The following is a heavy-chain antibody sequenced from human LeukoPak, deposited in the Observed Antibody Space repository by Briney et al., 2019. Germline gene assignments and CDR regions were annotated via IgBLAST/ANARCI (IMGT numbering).Heavy chain of an antibody. Sequence: GGSLRLSCAASGFTFSSNYMSWVRQAPGKGLEWVSVIYSGGSTYYADSVKGSLTISRDNSKNTLYLQKNSLRAEDTAVYTWARDNLGGFEDKDYYGIDIRGERTPVTVSS. J-gene: IGHJ6*02. CDR3: ARDNLGGFEDKDYYGIDI. CDR1: GFTFSSNY. CDR2: IYSGGST. D-gene: IGHD3-10*01. V-gene: IGHV3-66*01.